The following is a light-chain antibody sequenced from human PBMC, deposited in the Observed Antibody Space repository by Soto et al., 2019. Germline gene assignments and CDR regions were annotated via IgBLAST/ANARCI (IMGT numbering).Light chain of an antibody. Sequence: QSALTQPASVSGSPGQSITISCTGTSSDVGSCNCVSWYQQHPGKAPTLMIYEVNKRPSGVSNRFSGSKSGTTASLTISGLHAEDEADYYCCSSVGRPNGVFGGGTKLTVL. J-gene: IGLJ3*02. V-gene: IGLV2-23*02. CDR1: SSDVGSCNC. CDR3: CSSVGRPNGV. CDR2: EVN.